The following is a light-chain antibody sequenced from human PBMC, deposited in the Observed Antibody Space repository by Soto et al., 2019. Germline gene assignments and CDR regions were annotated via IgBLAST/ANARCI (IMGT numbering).Light chain of an antibody. CDR3: SSYRATGSLLI. J-gene: IGLJ2*01. CDR1: SSDIGCYGY. CDR2: EVR. Sequence: QSALTQPASVSGSLGQSITLSCTGTSSDIGCYGYVSWYQQSPGKAPKLIIFEVRDRPLGVSDRFSGSKSGNTASLTISGLQAEDEATYYCSSYRATGSLLIFGGGTKLTVL. V-gene: IGLV2-14*01.